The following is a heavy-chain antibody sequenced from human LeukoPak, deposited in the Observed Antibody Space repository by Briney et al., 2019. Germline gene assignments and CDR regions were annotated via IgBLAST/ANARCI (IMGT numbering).Heavy chain of an antibody. Sequence: PGGSLRLSCAASGFTFNTYAVNWVRQAPGQGLECVSAISTNGGMTYYADSVKGRFTISRDNSKNTLYLQMNRLRGEDTAVYYCAKGRNGDNVAEAADIWGQGTMVTVSS. V-gene: IGHV3-23*01. CDR3: AKGRNGDNVAEAADI. J-gene: IGHJ3*02. CDR2: ISTNGGMT. CDR1: GFTFNTYA. D-gene: IGHD4-17*01.